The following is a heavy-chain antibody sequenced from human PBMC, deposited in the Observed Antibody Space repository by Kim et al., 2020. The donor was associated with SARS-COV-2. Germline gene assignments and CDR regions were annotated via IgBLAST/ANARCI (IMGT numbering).Heavy chain of an antibody. CDR2: IKQDGSEK. V-gene: IGHV3-7*03. Sequence: GGSLRLSCAASGFTFSSYWMSWVRQAPGKGLEWVANIKQDGSEKYYVDSVKGRFTISRDNAKNSLYLQMNSLRAEDTAVYYCARWGVVVVAANYYYYGMDVWGQGTTVTVSS. J-gene: IGHJ6*02. CDR3: ARWGVVVVAANYYYYGMDV. D-gene: IGHD2-15*01. CDR1: GFTFSSYW.